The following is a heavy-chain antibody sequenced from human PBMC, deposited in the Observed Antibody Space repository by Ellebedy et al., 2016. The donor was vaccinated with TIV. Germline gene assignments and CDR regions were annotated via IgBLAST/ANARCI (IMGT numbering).Heavy chain of an antibody. CDR1: GFTFSSFA. V-gene: IGHV3-23*01. CDR3: ASSRYHHYLGNTIFVY. Sequence: GESLKISCAASGFTFSSFAMSWVRQAPGKGLEWVSGISGSAVRTAYADSVKGRFTISRDNSKNTLYLQMNSRRAEDTAVYYCASSRYHHYLGNTIFVYWGQGTLVTVAS. D-gene: IGHD3-16*01. CDR2: ISGSAVRT. J-gene: IGHJ4*02.